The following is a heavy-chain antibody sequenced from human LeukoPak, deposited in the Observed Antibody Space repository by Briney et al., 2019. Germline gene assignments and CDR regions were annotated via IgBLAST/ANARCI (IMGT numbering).Heavy chain of an antibody. J-gene: IGHJ4*02. V-gene: IGHV3-74*01. Sequence: PGGSLRLSCAASGFTFSSYSMHWVRQAPGRGLVWVSIITKDGITTNYADSVKGRFTISRDNSKNTLYLQMNSLRAEDTAVYYCAKDRDYYDSSGYYYFSYWGQGTLVTVSS. CDR1: GFTFSSYS. D-gene: IGHD3-22*01. CDR2: ITKDGITT. CDR3: AKDRDYYDSSGYYYFSY.